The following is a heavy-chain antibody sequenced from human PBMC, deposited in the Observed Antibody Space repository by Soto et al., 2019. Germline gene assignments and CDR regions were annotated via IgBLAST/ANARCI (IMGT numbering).Heavy chain of an antibody. D-gene: IGHD3-9*01. CDR1: EFTFSNYA. J-gene: IGHJ4*02. V-gene: IGHV3-30-3*01. CDR2: ISYNGRDK. Sequence: GGSLILSCAASEFTFSNYAMSWVRQAPGKGLKWVSAISYNGRDKYYADSVKGRFTISRDNSKNTLYLQMNSLRAEDTAVYYCARDGDYDILTGYLYWGQGTLVTVSS. CDR3: ARDGDYDILTGYLY.